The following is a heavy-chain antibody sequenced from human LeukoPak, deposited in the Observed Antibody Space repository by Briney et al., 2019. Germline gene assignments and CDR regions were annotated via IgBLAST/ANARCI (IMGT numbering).Heavy chain of an antibody. V-gene: IGHV3-48*01. CDR2: ISCSSSTI. CDR1: GFTFSSDS. Sequence: PGGSLILSCAAPGFTFSSDSMNWVRQAPGKGLEWVPYISCSSSTIYYADSVKGRFTISRDNSKNTLYLQMNSLRGEDTAVYYCARDMSSVFDCWGGEPLVTVSS. CDR3: ARDMSSVFDC. J-gene: IGHJ4*02. D-gene: IGHD3-10*01.